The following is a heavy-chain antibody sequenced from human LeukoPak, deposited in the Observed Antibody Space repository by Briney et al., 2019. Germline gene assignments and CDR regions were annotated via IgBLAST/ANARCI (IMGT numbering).Heavy chain of an antibody. D-gene: IGHD1-26*01. CDR2: ISSSGSTI. Sequence: GGSLRLSCAASGFTFSSYEMNWVRQAPGKGLEWVSYISSSGSTIYYADSVKGRFTISRDNAKNSLYLQMNSLKTEDTAVYYCTTDEWELHFDYWGQEPWSPSPQ. J-gene: IGHJ4*01. V-gene: IGHV3-48*03. CDR3: TTDEWELHFDY. CDR1: GFTFSSYE.